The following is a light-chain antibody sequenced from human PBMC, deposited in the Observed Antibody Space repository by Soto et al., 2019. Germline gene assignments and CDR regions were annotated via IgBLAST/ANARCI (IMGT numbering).Light chain of an antibody. CDR1: ESISGW. CDR3: QQYDNRPPRT. J-gene: IGKJ1*01. CDR2: GAS. Sequence: MTQSPSTLSASVGDRVTITCRASESISGWLAWYQQKPGQAPRLLIYGASTRATGIPARFSGSGSGTEFTLTISSLQSEDFAVYYCQQYDNRPPRTFGQGTKVDIK. V-gene: IGKV3-15*01.